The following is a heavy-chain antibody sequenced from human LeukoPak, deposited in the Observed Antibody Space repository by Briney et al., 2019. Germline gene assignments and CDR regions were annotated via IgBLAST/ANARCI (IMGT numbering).Heavy chain of an antibody. CDR1: GFTFSSYA. J-gene: IGHJ5*02. D-gene: IGHD6-19*01. V-gene: IGHV3-23*01. CDR2: ISGSGGST. Sequence: QPGGSLRLSCAASGFTFSSYAMSWVRQAPGKGLEWVSAISGSGGSTYYADSVKGRFTISRDNSKNTLYLQMNSLRAEDTAVYYCAKGPGSRIAVAGMNWFDPWGQGTLVTVSS. CDR3: AKGPGSRIAVAGMNWFDP.